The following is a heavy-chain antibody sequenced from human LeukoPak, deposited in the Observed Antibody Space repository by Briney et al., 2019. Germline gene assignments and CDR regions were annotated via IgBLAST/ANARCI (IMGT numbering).Heavy chain of an antibody. V-gene: IGHV3-7*01. CDR1: GFTFSDYW. J-gene: IGHJ4*02. CDR3: ARGRGPATVADPIDY. Sequence: PGGSLRLSCAASGFTFSDYWMNWVRQAPGKGLEWVANIKQDGSQKYYVDSVKGRFTISRDNAKNSLSLQMDDLRAEDTAVYYCARGRGPATVADPIDYWGQGTLVTVSS. CDR2: IKQDGSQK. D-gene: IGHD4-23*01.